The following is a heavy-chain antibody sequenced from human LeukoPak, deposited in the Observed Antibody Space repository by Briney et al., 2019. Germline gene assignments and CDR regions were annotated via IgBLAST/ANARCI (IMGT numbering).Heavy chain of an antibody. CDR2: ISSSSSTI. J-gene: IGHJ4*02. V-gene: IGHV3-48*04. CDR3: LREKYYFDY. D-gene: IGHD1-26*01. CDR1: GFTFSSYS. Sequence: GGSLRLSCAASGFTFSSYSMNWVRQAPGKGLEWVSYISSSSSTIYYADSVKGRFTISRDNAKNSLYLQMNSLRAEDTAVYYCLREKYYFDYWGQGTLVTVSS.